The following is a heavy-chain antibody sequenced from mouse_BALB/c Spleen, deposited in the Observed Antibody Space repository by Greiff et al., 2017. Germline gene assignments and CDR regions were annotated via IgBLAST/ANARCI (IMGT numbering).Heavy chain of an antibody. D-gene: IGHD2-3*01. J-gene: IGHJ3*01. CDR1: GYAFSSYW. CDR2: IYPGDGDT. Sequence: VQLQQSGAELVRPGSSVKISCKASGYAFSSYWMNWVKQRPGQGLEWIGQIYPGDGDTNYNGKFKGKATLTADKSSSTAYMQLSSLTSEDSAVYFCARDYDGPWFAYWGQGTLVTVSA. V-gene: IGHV1-80*01. CDR3: ARDYDGPWFAY.